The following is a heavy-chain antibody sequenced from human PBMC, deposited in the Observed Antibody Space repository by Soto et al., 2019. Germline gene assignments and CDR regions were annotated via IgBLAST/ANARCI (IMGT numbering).Heavy chain of an antibody. CDR3: ARYTGWFEH. Sequence: QVQLAQSGGEVKKPGASVQVSCKASGYTFSDYGITWVRLAPGRGLEWVGWISADNGKTNYAQKFEGRLTLTRDTSTATAIMALRSLTSDDSAVYYCARYTGWFEHWGQGNPVIVTS. CDR1: GYTFSDYG. D-gene: IGHD2-8*02. CDR2: ISADNGKT. J-gene: IGHJ5*02. V-gene: IGHV1-18*04.